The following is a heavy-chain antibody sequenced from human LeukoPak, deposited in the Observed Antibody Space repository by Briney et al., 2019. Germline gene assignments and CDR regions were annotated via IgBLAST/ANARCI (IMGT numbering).Heavy chain of an antibody. J-gene: IGHJ4*02. V-gene: IGHV1-2*02. Sequence: ASVKVSCKASGYTLTGYYMHWVRQAPGQGLEWMGWINPNSGGTNYAQKFQGRVTMTRDTSISTAYMELSRLRSDDTAVYYCARDASLSIAVAGTVDYWGQGTLVTVSS. CDR2: INPNSGGT. D-gene: IGHD6-19*01. CDR3: ARDASLSIAVAGTVDY. CDR1: GYTLTGYY.